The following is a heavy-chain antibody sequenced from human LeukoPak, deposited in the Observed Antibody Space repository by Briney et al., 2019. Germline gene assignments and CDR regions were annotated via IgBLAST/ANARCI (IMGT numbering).Heavy chain of an antibody. V-gene: IGHV3-33*01. Sequence: GGSLRLSCAASGFTFSSYGMHWVRQAPGKGLEWVAVIWYDGSNKYYADSVKGRFTISRDNSKNTLYLQMNSLRAEDTAVYYCARVVRYFDWYYFDYWGQGALVTVSS. J-gene: IGHJ4*02. D-gene: IGHD3-9*01. CDR3: ARVVRYFDWYYFDY. CDR2: IWYDGSNK. CDR1: GFTFSSYG.